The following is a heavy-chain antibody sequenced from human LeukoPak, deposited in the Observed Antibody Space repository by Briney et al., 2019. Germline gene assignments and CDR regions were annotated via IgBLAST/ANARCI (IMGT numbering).Heavy chain of an antibody. V-gene: IGHV5-51*01. J-gene: IGHJ4*02. CDR1: GYTFTNYW. CDR2: IFPGDFDT. D-gene: IGHD2-21*01. CDR3: ARRHLSGGDPYYFDY. Sequence: GESLKISRKGFGYTFTNYWIGWVRQMPGKGLEWMGIIFPGDFDTRYSPSFQGQVTISADKSIGTAYLQLSSLKASDSAMYYCARRHLSGGDPYYFDYWGQGTLVTVSS.